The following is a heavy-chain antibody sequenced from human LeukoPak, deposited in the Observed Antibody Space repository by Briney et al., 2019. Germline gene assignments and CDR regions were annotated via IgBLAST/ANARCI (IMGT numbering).Heavy chain of an antibody. D-gene: IGHD7-27*01. CDR1: GYTFTSHG. J-gene: IGHJ4*02. CDR3: ARDPGGTWGFDY. CDR2: ISIYSGNT. V-gene: IGHV1-18*01. Sequence: GASVEVSCKASGYTFTSHGLSWARQAPGQGLEWIGWISIYSGNTNYAQKFQDRISMTTDTSTSTAYMELRSLKSDDTAVYYCARDPGGTWGFDYWGQGALVTVSS.